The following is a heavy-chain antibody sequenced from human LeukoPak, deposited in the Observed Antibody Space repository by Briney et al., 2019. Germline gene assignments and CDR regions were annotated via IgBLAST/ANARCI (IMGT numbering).Heavy chain of an antibody. CDR3: GRGMRDHYALDY. J-gene: IGHJ4*02. CDR1: GFTFSSFW. Sequence: AGGSLRLSCAASGFTFSSFWMHWVRQAPGKGLVWVSHTNSDGSTTDYADSVRGRFTISRDNAKNTLFLQLNSLTVEDTAVYYCGRGMRDHYALDYWGQGILVTVSS. D-gene: IGHD2-2*01. V-gene: IGHV3-74*01. CDR2: TNSDGSTT.